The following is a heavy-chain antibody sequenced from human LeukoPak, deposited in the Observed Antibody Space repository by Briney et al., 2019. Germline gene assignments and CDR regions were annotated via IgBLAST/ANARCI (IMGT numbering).Heavy chain of an antibody. V-gene: IGHV3-15*01. CDR2: IKSIPDGGTT. Sequence: GGSLRLSCAASGFTFRKAWMIGARQAPGKGLEWVGRIKSIPDGGTTDYAAPVKGRFTVSRDDSKTTAYLQMNSLKTEDTAVYYRFTLRGDDYWGQGTLVAVSS. CDR1: GFTFRKAW. D-gene: IGHD3-16*01. J-gene: IGHJ4*01. CDR3: FTLRGDDY.